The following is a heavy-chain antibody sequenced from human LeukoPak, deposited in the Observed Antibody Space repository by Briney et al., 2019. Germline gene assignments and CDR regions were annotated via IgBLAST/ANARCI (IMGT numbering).Heavy chain of an antibody. D-gene: IGHD1-26*01. CDR2: IYTSGST. CDR1: GGSISSGSYY. Sequence: PSQTLSVTCTVSGGSISSGSYYWSWIRQPAGKGLEWIGRIYTSGSTNYNPSLKSRVTISVDTSKNQFSLKLSSVTATDTAVYYCARGPVGLEVDAFDIWGQGTMVTVSS. V-gene: IGHV4-61*02. CDR3: ARGPVGLEVDAFDI. J-gene: IGHJ3*02.